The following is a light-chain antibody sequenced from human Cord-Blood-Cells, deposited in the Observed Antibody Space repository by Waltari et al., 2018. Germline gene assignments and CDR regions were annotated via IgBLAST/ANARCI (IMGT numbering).Light chain of an antibody. CDR3: SSYAGSNKV. CDR1: SSDVGGYNY. V-gene: IGLV2-8*01. CDR2: EVS. Sequence: QSALTQPPSAPGSPGQSVTIPCTGTSSDVGGYNYVSWYQQHPGKAPKLMIYEVSKRPSGVPDRFSGSESGNTASLTVSGLQAEDEADYYCSSYAGSNKVFGGGTKLTVL. J-gene: IGLJ3*02.